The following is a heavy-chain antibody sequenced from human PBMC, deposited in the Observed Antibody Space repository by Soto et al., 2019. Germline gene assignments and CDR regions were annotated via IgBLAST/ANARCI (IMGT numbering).Heavy chain of an antibody. D-gene: IGHD2-2*01. CDR1: SAPVSSRSYT. CDR2: IYYSGST. CDR3: ARLHGYCISSSCHGHYAMDV. J-gene: IGHJ6*04. V-gene: IGHV4-39*01. Sequence: ASETLSLTCTVSSAPVSSRSYTWGWIRQHPGKGLEWIGSIYYSGSTYYNPSLNSRVTVSVDTSKNQFSLKVTSVTAADTAVYYCARLHGYCISSSCHGHYAMDVWGEGTTVTVSS.